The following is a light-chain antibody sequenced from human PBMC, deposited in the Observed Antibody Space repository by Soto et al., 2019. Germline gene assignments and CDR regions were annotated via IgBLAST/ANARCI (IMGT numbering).Light chain of an antibody. Sequence: QSALTQPASVSGSPGQSITISCTGTSNDIGANNYVSWYQQHPGKAPKLMIYDVTNRPSGVSDRFSGSKSGDTASPTISGLLPEDDADYYCSSYTVTNIGVFGGGTQLTVL. CDR1: SNDIGANNY. V-gene: IGLV2-14*03. J-gene: IGLJ3*02. CDR3: SSYTVTNIGV. CDR2: DVT.